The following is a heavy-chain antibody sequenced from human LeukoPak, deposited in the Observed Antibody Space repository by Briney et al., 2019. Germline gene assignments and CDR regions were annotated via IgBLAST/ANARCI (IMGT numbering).Heavy chain of an antibody. CDR1: GFTFSSYS. CDR2: ISSSSSTI. V-gene: IGHV3-48*04. D-gene: IGHD7-27*01. Sequence: GGSLRLPCAASGFTFSSYSMNWVRQAPGKGLEWVSYISSSSSTIYYADSVKGRFTISRDNAKNSLYLQMNSLRAEDTAVYYCASMSVDGRPWGYYYYMDVWGKGTTVTVSS. J-gene: IGHJ6*03. CDR3: ASMSVDGRPWGYYYYMDV.